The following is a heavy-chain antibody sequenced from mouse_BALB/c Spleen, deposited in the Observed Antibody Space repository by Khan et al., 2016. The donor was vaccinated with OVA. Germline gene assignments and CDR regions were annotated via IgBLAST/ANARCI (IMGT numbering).Heavy chain of an antibody. D-gene: IGHD2-4*01. Sequence: EVELVESGGGLVQPGGSRKLSCAASGFTFSSFGMHWVRQAPEKGLEWVAYISSGSATIYYTDTVKGRFTISSDNPKNTLFLQMTSLRSEDTAIYYCARSLITTWYFDVWGAGTTVTVSS. J-gene: IGHJ1*01. V-gene: IGHV5-17*02. CDR1: GFTFSSFG. CDR3: ARSLITTWYFDV. CDR2: ISSGSATI.